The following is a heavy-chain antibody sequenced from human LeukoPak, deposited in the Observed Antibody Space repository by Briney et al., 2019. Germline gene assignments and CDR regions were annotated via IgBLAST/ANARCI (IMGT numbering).Heavy chain of an antibody. CDR1: GYTFTTYA. CDR2: INAGNGNT. V-gene: IGHV1-3*01. CDR3: ARDRKELWLQMDF. J-gene: IGHJ4*02. Sequence: GASVKVSCKAYGYTFTTYAMHWVRQAPGQRLEWMGWINAGNGNTKYSQKFQGRVAITRDTSASTAYMELSSLRSEDTAVYYCARDRKELWLQMDFWGQGTLVTVSS. D-gene: IGHD5-24*01.